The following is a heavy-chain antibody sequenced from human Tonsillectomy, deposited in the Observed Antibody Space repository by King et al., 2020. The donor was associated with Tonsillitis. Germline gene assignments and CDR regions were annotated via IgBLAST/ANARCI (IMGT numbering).Heavy chain of an antibody. V-gene: IGHV3-30-3*01. Sequence: VQLVESGGGVVQPGRSLRLSCAASGFTFLKSAMHGVRQAPGKGLEWVALISYDGTNDYYADSVKGRFTMSRDNSKNMLYLQMNSLGPEDTAVYYCARDGVEEAIFGPADYWGQGTLVTVSS. J-gene: IGHJ4*02. CDR3: ARDGVEEAIFGPADY. CDR2: ISYDGTND. CDR1: GFTFLKSA. D-gene: IGHD3-3*01.